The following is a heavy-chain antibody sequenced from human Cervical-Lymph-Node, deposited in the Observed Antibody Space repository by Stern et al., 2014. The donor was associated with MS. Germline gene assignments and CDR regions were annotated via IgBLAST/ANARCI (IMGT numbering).Heavy chain of an antibody. CDR3: GREVALTAGLLGF. Sequence: VQLVQSGAAVKKPGESLKIACKGSGYSFYSYWIAWARQMHGKGLAWMGMIFPCDSENRYSPSFAGHVNISVEKSTRTAYLHWSSLKASDTAIYYCGREVALTAGLLGFWGQGTQVIVS. CDR2: IFPCDSEN. V-gene: IGHV5-51*01. J-gene: IGHJ4*02. D-gene: IGHD3-22*01. CDR1: GYSFYSYW.